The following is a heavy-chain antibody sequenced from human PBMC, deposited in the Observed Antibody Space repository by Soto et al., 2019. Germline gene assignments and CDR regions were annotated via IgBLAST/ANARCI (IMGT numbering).Heavy chain of an antibody. J-gene: IGHJ4*02. V-gene: IGHV3-64*01. CDR1: GFTFSSYA. Sequence: GGSLRLSCAASGFTFSSYAMHWVRQAPGKGLEYVSDISSNGGSTYYANSVKGRFTISRDNSKNTLYLQIGSLRAEDMAVYYCARGPLYYDSSGYYAYWGQGTLVTVSS. D-gene: IGHD3-22*01. CDR3: ARGPLYYDSSGYYAY. CDR2: ISSNGGST.